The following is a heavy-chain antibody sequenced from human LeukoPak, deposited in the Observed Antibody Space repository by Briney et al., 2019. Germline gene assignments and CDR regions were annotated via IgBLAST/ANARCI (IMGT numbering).Heavy chain of an antibody. Sequence: GRSLRLSCAASGFTFSSYGMHWVRQAPGKGLEWVAVISCDGSNKYYADSVKGRFTISRDNSKNTLYLQMNSLRAEDTAGYYCAKDKAVAGTLYFDYWGQGTLVTVSS. J-gene: IGHJ4*02. D-gene: IGHD6-19*01. CDR2: ISCDGSNK. CDR1: GFTFSSYG. CDR3: AKDKAVAGTLYFDY. V-gene: IGHV3-30*18.